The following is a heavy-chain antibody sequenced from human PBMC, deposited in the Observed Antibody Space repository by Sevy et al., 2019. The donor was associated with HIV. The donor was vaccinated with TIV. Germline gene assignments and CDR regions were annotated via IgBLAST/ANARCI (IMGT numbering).Heavy chain of an antibody. CDR2: IQYDGGNK. CDR3: AKDPLISLGADLFDY. Sequence: GGSLRLSCATSGFTFNSHGMHWVRQAPGKGLEWVSFIQYDGGNKNYADSVKGRLTISRDNSKNKLYLQLSSLRAEDTALYYCAKDPLISLGADLFDYWGQGTLVTVSS. CDR1: GFTFNSHG. J-gene: IGHJ4*02. V-gene: IGHV3-30*02. D-gene: IGHD7-27*01.